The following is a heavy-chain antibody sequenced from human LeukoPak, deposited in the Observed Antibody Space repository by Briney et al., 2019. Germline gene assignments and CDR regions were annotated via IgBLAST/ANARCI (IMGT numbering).Heavy chain of an antibody. CDR2: IYYSGST. D-gene: IGHD3-10*01. Sequence: PSETLSLTCTVSGGSISSYYWSWIRQPPGKGLEWIGYIYYSGSTNYNPSLKSRVTISVDTSKNQFSLELSSVTAADTAVYYCAGRVRWDYYGSGSYYNIWGQGTLVTVSS. CDR3: AGRVRWDYYGSGSYYNI. J-gene: IGHJ4*02. CDR1: GGSISSYY. V-gene: IGHV4-59*01.